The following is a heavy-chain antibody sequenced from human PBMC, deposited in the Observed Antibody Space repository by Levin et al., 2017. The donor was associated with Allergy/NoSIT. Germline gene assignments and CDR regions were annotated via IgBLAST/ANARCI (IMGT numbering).Heavy chain of an antibody. CDR2: ISRSSSNI. J-gene: IGHJ3*01. V-gene: IGHV3-48*02. CDR3: TRGWGPRRLDDAFDV. D-gene: IGHD3-16*01. Sequence: LSLTCAASGFTFSSFGMNWVRQAPGKGLEWVSYISRSSSNIYSAGSVKGRFSISRDNAKNSLYLHMDSLRDEDTAVYYCTRGWGPRRLDDAFDVWGQGTMVTVSS. CDR1: GFTFSSFG.